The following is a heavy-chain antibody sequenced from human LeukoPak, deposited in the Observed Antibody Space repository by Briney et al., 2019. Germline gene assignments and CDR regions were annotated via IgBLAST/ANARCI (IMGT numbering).Heavy chain of an antibody. CDR2: ISAYNGNT. D-gene: IGHD6-19*01. CDR1: GYTFTSYY. CDR3: ARDLLYDSSGCSH. J-gene: IGHJ4*02. Sequence: ASVKVSCKASGYTFTSYYMHWVRQAPGQGLEWMGWISAYNGNTNYAQKLQGRVTMTTDTSTSTAYMELRSLRSDDTAVYYCARDLLYDSSGCSHWGQGTLVTVSS. V-gene: IGHV1-18*04.